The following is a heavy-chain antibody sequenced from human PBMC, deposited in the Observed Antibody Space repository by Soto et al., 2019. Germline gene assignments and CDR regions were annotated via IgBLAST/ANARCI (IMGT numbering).Heavy chain of an antibody. D-gene: IGHD3-22*01. V-gene: IGHV3-30*03. CDR2: ISFDGNNK. Sequence: PGGSLRLSCAPSGFTFNNYGMHWVRQAPGKGLEWLALISFDGNNKHYADSVRGRFTISRDNAKNSLYLQMNSLRAEDTAVYYCARDLYYYDSSGYIPLDYWGQGTLVTVSS. J-gene: IGHJ4*02. CDR3: ARDLYYYDSSGYIPLDY. CDR1: GFTFNNYG.